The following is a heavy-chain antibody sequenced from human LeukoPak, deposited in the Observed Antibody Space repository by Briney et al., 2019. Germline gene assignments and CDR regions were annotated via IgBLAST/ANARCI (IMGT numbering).Heavy chain of an antibody. D-gene: IGHD2-2*01. J-gene: IGHJ5*02. CDR2: INHSGST. CDR3: ARRRRYCSSTSCYSFGGWFDP. V-gene: IGHV4-34*01. CDR1: GGSISGHY. Sequence: SSETLSLTCTVSGGSISGHYWSWIRQPPGKGLEWIGEINHSGSTNYNPSLKSRVTISVDTSKNQFSLKLSSVTAADTAVYYCARRRRYCSSTSCYSFGGWFDPWGQGTLVTVSS.